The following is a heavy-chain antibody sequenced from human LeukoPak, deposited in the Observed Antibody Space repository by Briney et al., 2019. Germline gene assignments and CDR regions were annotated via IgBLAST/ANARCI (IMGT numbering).Heavy chain of an antibody. CDR1: GDSMRSDF. Sequence: SEILSLTCLVSGDSMRSDFWSWIRQPPGKGLEWIGYVSGSGSTDYNPTVKSRVTISLDTSKKQFSLNVTSVTAADTAVYYCARGRRDGYNYFDYWGQGTLVTVSS. CDR3: ARGRRDGYNYFDY. CDR2: VSGSGST. D-gene: IGHD5-24*01. J-gene: IGHJ4*02. V-gene: IGHV4-59*01.